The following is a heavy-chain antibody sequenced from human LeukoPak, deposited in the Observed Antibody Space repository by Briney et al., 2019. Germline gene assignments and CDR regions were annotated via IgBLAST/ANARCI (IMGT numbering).Heavy chain of an antibody. Sequence: PSETLSLTCAVYGGSFSGYYWSWIRQPPGKGLEWIGEINHSGSTNYKSSLKSRVTIAVDTSENQFSLKMRSVTAADTAVYYCARGGYAPSDWGQGTLVTVSS. CDR3: ARGGYAPSD. CDR2: INHSGST. V-gene: IGHV4-34*01. D-gene: IGHD2-15*01. J-gene: IGHJ4*02. CDR1: GGSFSGYY.